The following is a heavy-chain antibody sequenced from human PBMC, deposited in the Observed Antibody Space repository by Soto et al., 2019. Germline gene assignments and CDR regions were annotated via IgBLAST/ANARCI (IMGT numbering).Heavy chain of an antibody. Sequence: GGSLRLSCAASGFTFSDYYMSWIRQAPRKGLEWVSYISSRSSTIFYADSVKGRFTISRDNVKNSLYLQMNSLRAEDTAVYYCASGTNGAFFVYWGQGILVTVSS. V-gene: IGHV3-11*01. CDR1: GFTFSDYY. J-gene: IGHJ4*02. D-gene: IGHD2-8*01. CDR3: ASGTNGAFFVY. CDR2: ISSRSSTI.